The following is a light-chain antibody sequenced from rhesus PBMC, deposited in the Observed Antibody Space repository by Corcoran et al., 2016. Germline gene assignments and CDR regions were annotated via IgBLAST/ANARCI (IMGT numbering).Light chain of an antibody. CDR2: STG. CDR1: ESVGSN. V-gene: IGKV3-40*03. J-gene: IGKJ1*01. CDR3: QQYNDLVPT. Sequence: EIVMTQSPATLSLSPGETATLSCRASESVGSNLAWYQQKPGQAPKPLVHSTGFRATGIPERFSGSGSRTDFTLTISSLEPEDVGVYHCQQYNDLVPTFGQGTKVEIK.